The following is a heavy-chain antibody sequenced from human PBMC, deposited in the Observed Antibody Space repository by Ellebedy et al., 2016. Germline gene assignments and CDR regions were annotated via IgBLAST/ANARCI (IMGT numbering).Heavy chain of an antibody. CDR1: GFTFSNYF. CDR3: AKGNQFMTTVTTGYYYGMDV. J-gene: IGHJ6*02. V-gene: IGHV3-23*01. D-gene: IGHD4-17*01. CDR2: ISGAGYTT. Sequence: GESLKISCATSGFTFSNYFMTWIRRAPGKGLEWVATISGAGYTTFFADSVKGRFTISRDNSKNTLYLQMNSLRAEDTAVYYCAKGNQFMTTVTTGYYYGMDVWGQGTTVTVSS.